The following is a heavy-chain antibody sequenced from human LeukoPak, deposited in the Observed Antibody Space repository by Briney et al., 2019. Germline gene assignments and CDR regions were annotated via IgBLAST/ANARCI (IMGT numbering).Heavy chain of an antibody. Sequence: GGSLRLSCAASGFTFSSYSMIWVRQAPGKGLEWVSPISSTSNYIYYADSVKGRFTISRDNAKNSLYLQMNSLRAEDTAVYYCARGRYGDLFDYWGQGTLVTVSS. V-gene: IGHV3-21*01. J-gene: IGHJ4*02. CDR1: GFTFSSYS. CDR3: ARGRYGDLFDY. CDR2: ISSTSNYI. D-gene: IGHD4-17*01.